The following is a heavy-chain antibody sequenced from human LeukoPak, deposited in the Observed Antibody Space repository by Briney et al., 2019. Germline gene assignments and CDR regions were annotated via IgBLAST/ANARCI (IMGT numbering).Heavy chain of an antibody. CDR2: IYHSGST. Sequence: SETLSLTCTVSGYSISNGYYWGWIRQPPGRGREWIGSIYHSGSTYYKPSLKSRVTTSVDTSKNQFSLKLSSVTAADTAVYYCARVVYTGAAAGSVDYWGQGTLVTVSS. J-gene: IGHJ4*02. CDR3: ARVVYTGAAAGSVDY. D-gene: IGHD6-13*01. CDR1: GYSISNGYY. V-gene: IGHV4-38-2*02.